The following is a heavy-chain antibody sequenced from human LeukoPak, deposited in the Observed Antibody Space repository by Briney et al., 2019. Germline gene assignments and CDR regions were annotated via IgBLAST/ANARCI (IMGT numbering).Heavy chain of an antibody. D-gene: IGHD3-22*01. V-gene: IGHV4-30-4*08. CDR2: IYYSGST. Sequence: SETLSLACTVSGGSISSGDYYWSWIRQPPGKGLEWIGYIYYSGSTYYNPSLKSRVTISVDTSKNQFSLKLSSVTAADTAVYYCARSVGGYYYDSSGLGYFQHWGQGTLVTVSS. CDR3: ARSVGGYYYDSSGLGYFQH. J-gene: IGHJ1*01. CDR1: GGSISSGDYY.